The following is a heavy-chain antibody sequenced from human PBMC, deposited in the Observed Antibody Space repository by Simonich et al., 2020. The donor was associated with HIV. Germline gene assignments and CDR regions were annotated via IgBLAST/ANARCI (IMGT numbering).Heavy chain of an antibody. Sequence: QVQLQESGPGLVKPSETLSLTCAVSGYSISAGYYWGWIRQPPGKGLEWIGSMYHSGSTYYNPSIKSRVTISIDTSKNQFSLKLSSVTAADTAMYYCARSTYYYNSGSYYRAYYFDYWGQGTLVTVSS. J-gene: IGHJ4*02. V-gene: IGHV4-38-2*01. CDR2: MYHSGST. CDR3: ARSTYYYNSGSYYRAYYFDY. D-gene: IGHD3-10*01. CDR1: GYSISAGYY.